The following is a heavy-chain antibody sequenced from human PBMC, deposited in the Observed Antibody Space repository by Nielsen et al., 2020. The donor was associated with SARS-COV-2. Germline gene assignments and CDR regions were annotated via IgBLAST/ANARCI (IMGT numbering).Heavy chain of an antibody. CDR2: IYYSGST. D-gene: IGHD1-26*01. Sequence: LRLSCTVSGGSISSYYWSWIRQPPGKGLEWIGYIYYSGSTNYNPSLKSRVTISVDTSKNQFSLKLSSVTAADTAVYYCAREPFSGSYYPSFGMDVWGQGTTVTVSS. CDR3: AREPFSGSYYPSFGMDV. CDR1: GGSISSYY. J-gene: IGHJ6*02. V-gene: IGHV4-59*01.